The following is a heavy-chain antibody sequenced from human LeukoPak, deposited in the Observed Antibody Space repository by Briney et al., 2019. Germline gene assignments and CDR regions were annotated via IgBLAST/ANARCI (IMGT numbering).Heavy chain of an antibody. V-gene: IGHV3-64*01. CDR2: ISSSGSST. J-gene: IGHJ3*02. CDR3: ARRPQGAYDI. CDR1: GFTFSSYA. Sequence: GGSLRLSCVASGFTFSSYAMHWVRQAPGKGLEYVSAISSSGSSTFYAISVKGRFTISRDNSKNTLYFQMGSLRAEDMAVYYCARRPQGAYDIWGQGTMVTVSS.